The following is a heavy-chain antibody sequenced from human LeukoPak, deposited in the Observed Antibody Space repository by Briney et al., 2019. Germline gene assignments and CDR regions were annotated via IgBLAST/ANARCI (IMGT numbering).Heavy chain of an antibody. D-gene: IGHD5-24*01. V-gene: IGHV4-30-2*01. CDR3: ARGDGYNYPNDY. Sequence: PSETLSLTCAVSGGSISSGGYSWSWIRQPPEKGLEWIGYIYHSGSTYYNPSLKSRVTISVDRSKNQFSLKLSSVTAADTAVYYCARGDGYNYPNDYWGQGTLVTVSS. CDR2: IYHSGST. CDR1: GGSISSGGYS. J-gene: IGHJ4*02.